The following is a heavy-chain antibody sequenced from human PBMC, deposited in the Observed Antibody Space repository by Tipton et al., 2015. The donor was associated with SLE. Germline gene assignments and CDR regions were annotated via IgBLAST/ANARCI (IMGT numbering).Heavy chain of an antibody. V-gene: IGHV4-61*09. CDR2: IDSSGNN. Sequence: TLSLTCSVSGASMNSGSYSWHWIRPPAGTALQWLGHIDSSGNNYYNPSLKSRVTMSVDTSKNQFSLKVRSLTAADTAVYFCAREGEYRFQWYYYGLDVWGQGTTVIVSS. CDR1: GASMNSGSYS. J-gene: IGHJ6*02. CDR3: AREGEYRFQWYYYGLDV. D-gene: IGHD2-8*01.